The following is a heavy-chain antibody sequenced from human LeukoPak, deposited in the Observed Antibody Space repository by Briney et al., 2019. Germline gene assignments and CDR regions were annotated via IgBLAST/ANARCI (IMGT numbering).Heavy chain of an antibody. V-gene: IGHV4-61*02. CDR2: IYTSGST. D-gene: IGHD4-17*01. CDR1: GGSISSGSYY. Sequence: SSETLSLTXTVSGGSISSGSYYWSWIRQPAGKGLQWIGRIYTSGSTHYNPSLKSRVTISVDTSKNQFSLKLSSVTAADTAVYYCARNTVTKNLYYYYYMDVWGKGTTVTVSS. CDR3: ARNTVTKNLYYYYYMDV. J-gene: IGHJ6*03.